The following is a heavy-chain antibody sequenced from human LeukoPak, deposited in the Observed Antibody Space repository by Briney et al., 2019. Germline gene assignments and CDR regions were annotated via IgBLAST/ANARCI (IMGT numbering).Heavy chain of an antibody. CDR2: ISSSSSYI. CDR3: ARNAAANYGMDV. D-gene: IGHD2-15*01. Sequence: GGSLRLSCAASGFTFSSYSMNWVRQAPGKGLEWVSSISSSSSYIYYADSVKGRFTIPRDNAKNSLYLQMNSLRAEDTAVYYCARNAAANYGMDVWGQGTTVTVSS. J-gene: IGHJ6*02. CDR1: GFTFSSYS. V-gene: IGHV3-21*01.